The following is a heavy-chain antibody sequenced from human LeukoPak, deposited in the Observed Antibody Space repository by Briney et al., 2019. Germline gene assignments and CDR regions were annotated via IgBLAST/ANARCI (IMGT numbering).Heavy chain of an antibody. CDR2: MNPNSGNT. Sequence: ASVKVSSTASGYTFTIYDINWVRQATGQGLEWIGWMNPNSGNTGYAQKLQGRVPITRKTPISRAYIDLSSLTPQDPAGYNCARAGGYCGLISCPYYFDYWGQGSLVDVSS. CDR1: GYTFTIYD. V-gene: IGHV1-8*01. J-gene: IGHJ4*02. CDR3: ARAGGYCGLISCPYYFDY. D-gene: IGHD2-21*01.